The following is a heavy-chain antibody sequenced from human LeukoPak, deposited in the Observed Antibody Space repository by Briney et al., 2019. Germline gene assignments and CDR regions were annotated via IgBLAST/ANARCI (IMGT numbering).Heavy chain of an antibody. CDR2: ISSSSSTI. D-gene: IGHD3-10*01. V-gene: IGHV3-48*01. Sequence: PGGSLRLSCAASRFTFSSYSMNWVRQAPGKGLEWVSNISSSSSTIFYADSVKGRFTISRDNAKNPLYLQMNSLRAEDTAVYYCARAFTYEGSGTFYGMDVWGQGTTVTVSS. J-gene: IGHJ6*02. CDR1: RFTFSSYS. CDR3: ARAFTYEGSGTFYGMDV.